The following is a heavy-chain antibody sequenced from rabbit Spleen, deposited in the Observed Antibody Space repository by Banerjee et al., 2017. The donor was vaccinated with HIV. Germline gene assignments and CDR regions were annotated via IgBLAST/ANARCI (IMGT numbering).Heavy chain of an antibody. V-gene: IGHV1S40*01. CDR1: GFSFSSSDY. Sequence: QSLEESGGDLVKPGASLTLTCTASGFSFSSSDYMCWVRQAPGKGLEWIGCTGSGSSGGTYYASWAKGRFTISKTSSTTVALQMTSLTAADTATYFCARNYVNAFDPWGPGTLVTVS. CDR3: ARNYVNAFDP. CDR2: TGSGSSGGT. D-gene: IGHD1-1*01. J-gene: IGHJ2*01.